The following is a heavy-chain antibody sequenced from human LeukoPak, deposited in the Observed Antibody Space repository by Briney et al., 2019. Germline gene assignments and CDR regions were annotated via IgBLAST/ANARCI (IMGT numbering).Heavy chain of an antibody. CDR2: ISYDGSNK. CDR1: GFTFSSYA. J-gene: IGHJ6*02. CDR3: AREKYYYDSSGYLNYYYYYYGMDV. D-gene: IGHD3-22*01. Sequence: GGSLRLSCAASGFTFSSYATHWVRQAPGKGLEWVAVISYDGSNKYYADSVEGRFTISRDNSKNTLYLQMNSLRAEDTAVYYCAREKYYYDSSGYLNYYYYYYGMDVWGQGTTVTVSS. V-gene: IGHV3-30-3*01.